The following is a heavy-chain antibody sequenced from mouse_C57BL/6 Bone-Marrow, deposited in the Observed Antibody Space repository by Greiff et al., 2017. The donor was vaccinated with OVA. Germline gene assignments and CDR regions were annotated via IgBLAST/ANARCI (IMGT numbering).Heavy chain of an antibody. CDR2: ISYSGST. J-gene: IGHJ4*01. Sequence: DVKLQESGPGMVKPSQSLSLTCTVTGYSITSGYDWHWIRHFPGNKLEWMGYISYSGSTNYNPSLKSRISITHDTSKNHFFLKLNSVTTEDTATYYCARDRDLYYAMDYWGQGTSVTVSS. CDR1: GYSITSGYD. V-gene: IGHV3-1*01. D-gene: IGHD3-1*01. CDR3: ARDRDLYYAMDY.